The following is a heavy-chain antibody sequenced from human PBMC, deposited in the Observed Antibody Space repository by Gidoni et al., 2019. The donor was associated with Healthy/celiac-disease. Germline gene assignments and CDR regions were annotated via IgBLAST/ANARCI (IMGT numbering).Heavy chain of an antibody. CDR3: ANSYYGDYVLGGN. J-gene: IGHJ4*02. Sequence: QVQLVESGGGVVQPGRSLRLSCAASGFTFSSYGMHWVRQAPGKGLEWVAVISYDGSNKYYADSVKGRFTISRDNSKNTLYLQMNSLRAEDTAVYYCANSYYGDYVLGGNWGQGTLVTVSS. CDR1: GFTFSSYG. CDR2: ISYDGSNK. V-gene: IGHV3-30*18. D-gene: IGHD4-17*01.